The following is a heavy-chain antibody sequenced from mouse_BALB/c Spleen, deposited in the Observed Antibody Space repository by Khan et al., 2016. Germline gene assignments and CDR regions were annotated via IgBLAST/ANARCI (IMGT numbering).Heavy chain of an antibody. CDR2: INTNTGEP. V-gene: IGHV9-3*02. J-gene: IGHJ3*01. CDR1: GYTFTNYG. Sequence: QIQLVQSGPDLKKPGETVKISCKASGYTFTNYGMNWVKQAPGKGFKWMGWINTNTGEPTYAEEFKGRFAFSLETSATTAYLQINNLKNKDTATYFCAEDYYGSNWFAYWGQGTLVTVSA. D-gene: IGHD1-1*01. CDR3: AEDYYGSNWFAY.